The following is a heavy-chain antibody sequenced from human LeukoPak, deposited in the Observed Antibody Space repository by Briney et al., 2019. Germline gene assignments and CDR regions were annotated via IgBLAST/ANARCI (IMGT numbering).Heavy chain of an antibody. CDR3: AKGRGVSKVVAVAGPYYFDY. CDR1: GFTFSTYA. Sequence: PGGSLRLSCAASGFTFSTYAMSWVRQAPGKGLEWVSAIGGSGLSTYYADSVKGRFTISRDNSKNTLYLQMNSLRAEDTAVYYCAKGRGVSKVVAVAGPYYFDYWGQGTLVTVSS. V-gene: IGHV3-23*01. J-gene: IGHJ4*02. D-gene: IGHD6-19*01. CDR2: IGGSGLST.